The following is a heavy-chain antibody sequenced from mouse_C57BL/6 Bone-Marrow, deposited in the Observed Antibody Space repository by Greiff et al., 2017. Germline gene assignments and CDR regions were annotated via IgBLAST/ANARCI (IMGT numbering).Heavy chain of an antibody. Sequence: QVQLQQPGAELVKPGASVKLSCKASGYTFTSYWMHWVKQRPGQGLEWIGMIHPNRGSTNYNEKFKSKATLTVDKSSSTAYMQLSSLTSEDSAVYYCARDGSSYEGYWGQGTTLTVSS. D-gene: IGHD1-1*01. V-gene: IGHV1-64*01. J-gene: IGHJ2*01. CDR2: IHPNRGST. CDR1: GYTFTSYW. CDR3: ARDGSSYEGY.